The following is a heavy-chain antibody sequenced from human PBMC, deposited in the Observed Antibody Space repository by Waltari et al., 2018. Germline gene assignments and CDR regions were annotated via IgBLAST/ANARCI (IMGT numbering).Heavy chain of an antibody. CDR2: LEADDGAS. J-gene: IGHJ4*02. CDR1: GHPLSDLS. CDR3: AAGGGGSRLPR. V-gene: IGHV1-24*01. Sequence: VQLVQSGTEVENPGASLRVSCKVSGHPLSDLSIHWVRQAPGKGLEWMGGLEADDGASFDAQKFPGRLTRTEDTSTDTAYMELRSLTSEDTAVYYCAAGGGGSRLPRWGQGTLIIVS. D-gene: IGHD2-15*01.